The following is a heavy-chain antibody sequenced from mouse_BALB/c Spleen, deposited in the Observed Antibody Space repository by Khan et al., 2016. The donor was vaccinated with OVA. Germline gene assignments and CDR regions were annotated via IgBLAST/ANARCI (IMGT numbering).Heavy chain of an antibody. CDR1: GFSLTTYG. J-gene: IGHJ3*01. Sequence: QVQLKQSGPGLVQPSQSLSITCTVSGFSLTTYGVHWVRQSPGKGLEWLGVIWSGGSTDYNAAFISRLSISKDNSQSQVFFKMNSLQANDTAIYYCARNYDYDGGLAYWGQGTLVTVSA. D-gene: IGHD2-4*01. CDR3: ARNYDYDGGLAY. V-gene: IGHV2-2*02. CDR2: IWSGGST.